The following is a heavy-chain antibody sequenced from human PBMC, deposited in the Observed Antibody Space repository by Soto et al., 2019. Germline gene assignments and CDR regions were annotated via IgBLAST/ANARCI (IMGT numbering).Heavy chain of an antibody. V-gene: IGHV1-18*01. J-gene: IGHJ5*02. D-gene: IGHD2-2*01. CDR2: ISTYNGKT. Sequence: ASVKVSCKASGYTFISYGIAWVRQAPGQGLEWMGWISTYNGKTNYAQKFQGRVTITRDTSASTAYMELSSLRSEDTAVYYCARDAVVVPAAVNWFDPWGQGTLVTVSS. CDR3: ARDAVVVPAAVNWFDP. CDR1: GYTFISYG.